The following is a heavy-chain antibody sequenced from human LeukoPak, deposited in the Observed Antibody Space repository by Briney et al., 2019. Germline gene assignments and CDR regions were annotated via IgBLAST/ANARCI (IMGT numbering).Heavy chain of an antibody. CDR3: ARHGWSGYAVFY. CDR2: ISHSGNT. V-gene: IGHV4-4*02. CDR1: GGSISSSNW. D-gene: IGHD5-12*01. Sequence: PSETLSLTCAVSGGSISSSNWWNWVRQPPGKGLEWIGEISHSGNTNYNPSLKSRVSMSVDKSINQFSLRLSSVTAADTAVYYCARHGWSGYAVFYWGQGTLSPSPQ. J-gene: IGHJ4*02.